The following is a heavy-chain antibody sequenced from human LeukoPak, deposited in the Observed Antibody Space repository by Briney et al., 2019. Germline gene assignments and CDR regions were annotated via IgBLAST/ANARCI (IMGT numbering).Heavy chain of an antibody. D-gene: IGHD3-10*01. Sequence: GGSLRLSCAASRLIFSSYWMHWVRQAPGKGLVWVSRINSDGSSTIYADSVKGRFTISRDYAKNTVYLQMNSLRVDDTAVYYCAGHYGSGRYHYYYMDVRGRGTTVTVSS. CDR3: AGHYGSGRYHYYYMDV. J-gene: IGHJ6*03. V-gene: IGHV3-74*01. CDR2: INSDGSST. CDR1: RLIFSSYW.